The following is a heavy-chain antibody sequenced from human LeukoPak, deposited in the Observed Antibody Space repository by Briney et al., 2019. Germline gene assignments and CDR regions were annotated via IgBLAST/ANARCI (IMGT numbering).Heavy chain of an antibody. CDR2: IIPVFGTA. CDR3: AEDYYGSGSYYNFDY. Sequence: SVKVSCKASGGTFSTYAISWVRQAPGQGLEWMGGIIPVFGTANYAQKFQGRVTITADKSTSTAYMELSSLRSEDTAVYYCAEDYYGSGSYYNFDYWGQGTLVTVSS. J-gene: IGHJ4*02. D-gene: IGHD3-10*01. V-gene: IGHV1-69*06. CDR1: GGTFSTYA.